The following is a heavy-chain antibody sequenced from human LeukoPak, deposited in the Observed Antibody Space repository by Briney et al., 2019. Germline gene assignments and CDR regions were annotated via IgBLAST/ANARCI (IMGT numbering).Heavy chain of an antibody. Sequence: SETLSLTCSVSGGSISRHFWSWIRQPPGRGLEWIAFIHYSGRTKYNPSLQSRVTISIDTSEDNFSLKLTSVTAADTAVYYCARLLDNDSSGDPDTFDMWGQGTVVTVSS. J-gene: IGHJ3*02. CDR1: GGSISRHF. V-gene: IGHV4-59*11. CDR2: IHYSGRT. D-gene: IGHD3-22*01. CDR3: ARLLDNDSSGDPDTFDM.